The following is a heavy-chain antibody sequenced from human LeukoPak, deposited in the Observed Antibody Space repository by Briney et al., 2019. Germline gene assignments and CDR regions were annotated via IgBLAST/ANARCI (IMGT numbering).Heavy chain of an antibody. J-gene: IGHJ4*02. CDR3: TTDPITFGGVIVSFHY. CDR1: GFTFGDYP. Sequence: GRSLRLSCTVSGFTFGDYPMSWVRQAPGKGLEWVGFIRSKAYGGTTEYAASGKGRFAISRDESKSIAYLQVNSLKTEDTAVYYCTTDPITFGGVIVSFHYWGQGTLVTVSS. V-gene: IGHV3-49*04. CDR2: IRSKAYGGTT. D-gene: IGHD3-16*02.